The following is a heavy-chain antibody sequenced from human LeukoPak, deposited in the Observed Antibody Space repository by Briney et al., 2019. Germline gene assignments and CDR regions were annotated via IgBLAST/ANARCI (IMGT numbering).Heavy chain of an antibody. V-gene: IGHV4-34*01. CDR1: GGSFSGYY. D-gene: IGHD6-13*01. Sequence: PSETLPLTCAVYGGSFSGYYWSWIRQPPGKGLEWIGEINHSGSTNYNPSLKSRVTISVDTSKNQFSLKLSSVTAADTAVYYCARLGSSWLLNWFDPWGQGTLVTVSS. J-gene: IGHJ5*02. CDR3: ARLGSSWLLNWFDP. CDR2: INHSGST.